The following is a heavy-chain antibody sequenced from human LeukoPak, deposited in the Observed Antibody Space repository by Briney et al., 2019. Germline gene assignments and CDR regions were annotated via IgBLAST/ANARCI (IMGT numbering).Heavy chain of an antibody. Sequence: GGSLRLSCAASGFTFSSYSMNWVRQAPWKGLEWVSSISSSSSYIYYADSVKGRFTISRDNAKNSLYLQMNSLRAEDTAVYYCARMTTVTTFVWDYWGQGTLVTVSS. CDR2: ISSSSSYI. CDR3: ARMTTVTTFVWDY. CDR1: GFTFSSYS. D-gene: IGHD4-17*01. J-gene: IGHJ4*02. V-gene: IGHV3-21*01.